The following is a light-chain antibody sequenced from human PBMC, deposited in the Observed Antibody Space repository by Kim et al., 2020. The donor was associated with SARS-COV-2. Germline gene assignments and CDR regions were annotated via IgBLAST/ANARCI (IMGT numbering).Light chain of an antibody. CDR3: QVWDSSAYV. CDR1: GENY. V-gene: IGLV3-1*01. CDR2: KKN. J-gene: IGLJ1*01. Sequence: GENYFPCLRQNPGRPLVLVMYKKNNRPPGTPGLFSAPNSGNPATLTISGTQAMDEADYYCQVWDSSAYVFGTGTKVTVL.